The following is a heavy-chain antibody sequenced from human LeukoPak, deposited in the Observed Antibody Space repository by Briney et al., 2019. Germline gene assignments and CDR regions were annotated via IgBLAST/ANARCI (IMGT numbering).Heavy chain of an antibody. J-gene: IGHJ4*02. Sequence: GGSLRLSCTGSGFTFGDYAMSWFRQAPGKGLGWVGFIRSKGYGGTTEYAASVKGRFTISRDDSKSIAYLQMNSLITEDTAMYYCTRSKRFDYWGQGTLVTVSS. V-gene: IGHV3-49*03. CDR1: GFTFGDYA. CDR3: TRSKRFDY. CDR2: IRSKGYGGTT.